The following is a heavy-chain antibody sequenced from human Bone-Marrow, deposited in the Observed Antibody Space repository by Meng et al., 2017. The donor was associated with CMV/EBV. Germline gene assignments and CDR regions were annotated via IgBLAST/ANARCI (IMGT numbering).Heavy chain of an antibody. V-gene: IGHV3-48*03. CDR2: ISSSETNI. CDR3: ARDATGSGYYYYGMDV. CDR1: GFTFSKWE. Sequence: GASLKISCAASGFTFSKWEMNWVRQAPGKGLEWVSYISSSETNIYYTNSVKGRFTISRDNAKNSLYLQMNSLRAEDTALYHCARDATGSGYYYYGMDVWGQGTTVTVSS. J-gene: IGHJ6*02.